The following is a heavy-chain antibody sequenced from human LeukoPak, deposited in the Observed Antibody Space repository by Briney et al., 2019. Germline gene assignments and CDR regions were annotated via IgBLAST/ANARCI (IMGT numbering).Heavy chain of an antibody. J-gene: IGHJ3*02. V-gene: IGHV3-23*01. CDR1: GFTFSSYA. CDR3: VRVVAASLDAFDI. CDR2: ISGSGGST. D-gene: IGHD2-15*01. Sequence: PGGSLRLSCAASGFTFSSYAMSWVRQAPGKGLEWVSAISGSGGSTYYADSVKGRFTISRDNSKNTLYLQMNSLRAEDTAVYYCVRVVAASLDAFDIWGQGTMVTVSS.